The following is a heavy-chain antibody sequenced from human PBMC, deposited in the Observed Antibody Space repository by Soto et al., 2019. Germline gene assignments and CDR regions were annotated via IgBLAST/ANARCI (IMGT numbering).Heavy chain of an antibody. J-gene: IGHJ4*02. CDR2: INHSGST. D-gene: IGHD2-15*01. Sequence: SETLSLTCAVYGGSFSGYYWSWIRQHPGKGLEWIGEINHSGSTNYNPSLKSRVTISVDTSKNQFSLKLSSVTAADTAVYYCARGGLGSPFDYWGQGTLVTVSS. CDR3: ARGGLGSPFDY. V-gene: IGHV4-34*01. CDR1: GGSFSGYY.